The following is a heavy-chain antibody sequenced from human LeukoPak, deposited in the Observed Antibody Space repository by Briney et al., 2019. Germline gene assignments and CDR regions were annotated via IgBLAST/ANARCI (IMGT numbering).Heavy chain of an antibody. CDR3: ARHGPTNGIQLWHAYDY. V-gene: IGHV4-59*08. CDR2: IYYSGST. CDR1: GGSISSYY. Sequence: PSETLSLTCTVSGGSISSYYWSWIRQPPGKGLEWIGYIYYSGSTNYNPSLKSRVTISVDTSKNQFSLKLSSVTAADTAVYYCARHGPTNGIQLWHAYDYWGQGTLVTVSS. D-gene: IGHD5-18*01. J-gene: IGHJ4*02.